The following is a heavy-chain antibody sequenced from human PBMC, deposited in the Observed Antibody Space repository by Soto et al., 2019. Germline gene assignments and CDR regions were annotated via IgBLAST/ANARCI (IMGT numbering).Heavy chain of an antibody. J-gene: IGHJ4*02. D-gene: IGHD4-17*01. CDR2: IYYSGST. V-gene: IGHV4-59*01. Sequence: PSETLSLTCTVSGGSISSYYWSWIRQPPGKGLEWIGYIYYSGSTNYNPSLKSRVTISVDTSKNQFSLKLSSVTAADTAEYYCARRYGASFDYWGQGTLVTVSS. CDR1: GGSISSYY. CDR3: ARRYGASFDY.